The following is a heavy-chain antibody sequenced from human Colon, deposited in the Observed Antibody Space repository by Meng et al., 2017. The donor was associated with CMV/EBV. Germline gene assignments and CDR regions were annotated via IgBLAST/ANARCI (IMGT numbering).Heavy chain of an antibody. Sequence: GESLKISCAASGSSFSNSWMIWVRRAPGKGLEWVAKTNEDGSDKYYVDSVKGRFTIFRDNAKNSLYLQMNSLRAEDTAVYYCASHITIFGVPYPNSWFDPWGQGTLVTVSS. J-gene: IGHJ5*02. D-gene: IGHD3-3*01. CDR3: ASHITIFGVPYPNSWFDP. CDR2: TNEDGSDK. CDR1: GSSFSNSW. V-gene: IGHV3-7*01.